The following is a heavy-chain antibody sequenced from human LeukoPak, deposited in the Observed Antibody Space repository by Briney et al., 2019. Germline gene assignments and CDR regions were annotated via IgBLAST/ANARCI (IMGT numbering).Heavy chain of an antibody. CDR2: IYTSGST. J-gene: IGHJ3*02. CDR3: ARDRLLRYFDWLPNDAFDI. Sequence: PSETLSLTCTVSGGSISSYYWSWIRQPAGKGLEWIGRIYTSGSTNYNPSLKSRVTMSVDTSKNQFSLKLSSVAAADTAVYYCARDRLLRYFDWLPNDAFDIWGQGTMVTVSS. CDR1: GGSISSYY. D-gene: IGHD3-9*01. V-gene: IGHV4-4*07.